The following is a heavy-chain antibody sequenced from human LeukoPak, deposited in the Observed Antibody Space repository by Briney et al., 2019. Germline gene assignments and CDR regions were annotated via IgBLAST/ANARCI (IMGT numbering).Heavy chain of an antibody. D-gene: IGHD2-21*02. J-gene: IGHJ4*02. CDR2: INNVGDRA. V-gene: IGHV3-64D*06. CDR1: GFSFSSYA. CDR3: ARATVVTALSEHDY. Sequence: PGGSLRLSCSASGFSFSSYAMHWVRQAPGKGLEHISLINNVGDRAYYADSVTGRFTISRDNPKNTLYLQMSSLGAEDTAVYYCARATVVTALSEHDYWGQGTLVTVSS.